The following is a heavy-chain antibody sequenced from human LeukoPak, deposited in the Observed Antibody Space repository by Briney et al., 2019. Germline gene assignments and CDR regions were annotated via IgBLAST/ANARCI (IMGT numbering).Heavy chain of an antibody. Sequence: SLRLSCAASGFTFDDYAMHWVRQAPGKGLEWVSGISWNSGSIGYADSVKGRFTISRDNAKNSLYLQMNSLRAEDTALYYCARISGSYSLGYWGQGTLVTVSS. J-gene: IGHJ4*02. V-gene: IGHV3-9*01. CDR1: GFTFDDYA. CDR2: ISWNSGSI. D-gene: IGHD1-26*01. CDR3: ARISGSYSLGY.